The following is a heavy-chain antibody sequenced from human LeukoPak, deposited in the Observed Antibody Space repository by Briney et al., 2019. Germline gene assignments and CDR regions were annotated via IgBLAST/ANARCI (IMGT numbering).Heavy chain of an antibody. D-gene: IGHD3-10*01. V-gene: IGHV3-23*01. Sequence: GGSLRLSRAASGFTFSSYGMSWVRQAPGKGLEWVSTIISGVNTYYADSVKGRFTISRDNSKNTLYLQLNSLRAEDTAVYYCARDLYGSDDYWGQGTLVTVSS. CDR2: IISGVNT. CDR3: ARDLYGSDDY. CDR1: GFTFSSYG. J-gene: IGHJ4*02.